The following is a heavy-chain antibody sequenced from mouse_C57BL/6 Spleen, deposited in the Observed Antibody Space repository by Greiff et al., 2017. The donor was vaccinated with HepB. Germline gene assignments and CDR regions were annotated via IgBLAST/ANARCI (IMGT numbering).Heavy chain of an antibody. V-gene: IGHV5-4*01. D-gene: IGHD4-1*01. Sequence: DVKLQESGGGLVKPGGSLKLSCAASGFTFSSYAMSWVRQTPEKRLEWVATISDGGSYTYYPDNVKGRFTISRDNAKNNLYLQMSHLKSEDTAMYYCAREETGTGAFAYWGQGTLVTVSA. CDR2: ISDGGSYT. CDR3: AREETGTGAFAY. J-gene: IGHJ3*01. CDR1: GFTFSSYA.